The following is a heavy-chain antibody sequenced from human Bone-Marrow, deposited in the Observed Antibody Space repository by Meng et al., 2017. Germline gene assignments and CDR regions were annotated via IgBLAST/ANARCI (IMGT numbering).Heavy chain of an antibody. D-gene: IGHD6-13*01. Sequence: GESLKISCAASGFTFSSYEMYWVRQAPGKGLEWVSYISSSGRIIYYADSVKGRLTISRDNAKNSLYLEMNSLRAEDTAVYFCARGRSAAGSFLPWGQGTLVTVSS. CDR1: GFTFSSYE. CDR3: ARGRSAAGSFLP. J-gene: IGHJ5*02. V-gene: IGHV3-48*03. CDR2: ISSSGRII.